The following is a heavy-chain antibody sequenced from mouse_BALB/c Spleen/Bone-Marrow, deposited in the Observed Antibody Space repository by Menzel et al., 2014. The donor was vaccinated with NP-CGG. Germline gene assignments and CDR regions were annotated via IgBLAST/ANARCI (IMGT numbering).Heavy chain of an antibody. CDR1: GYTFTDYW. J-gene: IGHJ2*01. CDR2: IDTSDSYT. V-gene: IGHV1-69*01. Sequence: GAELVMPGASVKMSCKASGYTFTDYWMHWVKQRPGQGLEWIGAIDTSDSYTSYNQKFKGKATLTVDESSSTAYMQLSSLTSEDSAVYYCARTGYDYYFDYRGQGTTLTVSS. D-gene: IGHD2-4*01. CDR3: ARTGYDYYFDY.